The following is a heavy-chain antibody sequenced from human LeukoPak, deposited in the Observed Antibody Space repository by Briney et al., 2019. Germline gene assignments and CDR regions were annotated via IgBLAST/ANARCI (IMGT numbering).Heavy chain of an antibody. CDR3: AKIGDP. CDR1: GFTFSSYA. V-gene: IGHV3-30-3*02. J-gene: IGHJ5*02. CDR2: ISYDGSNK. Sequence: PGGSLRLSCAASGFTFSSYAMHWVRQAPGKGLEWVAVISYDGSNKYYADSVKGRFTISRDNSKNTLYLQMNSLRAEDTAVYYCAKIGDPWGQGTLVTVSS.